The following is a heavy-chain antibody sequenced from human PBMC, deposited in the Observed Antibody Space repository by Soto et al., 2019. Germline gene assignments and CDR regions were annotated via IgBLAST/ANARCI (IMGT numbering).Heavy chain of an antibody. J-gene: IGHJ4*02. CDR2: IDIGGNT. D-gene: IGHD2-2*01. CDR1: GFSVTNNY. CDR3: ARGRGSTGYLGREHYFDY. Sequence: EVQVVESGGGLVQPGGSLRLSCAASGFSVTNNYMNWVRQAPGKGLEWGYIIDIGGNTYYADSVQDRFTISRDNSRNTLYLHMDSLRAEDTAVYYCARGRGSTGYLGREHYFDYWGKGTLVTVS. V-gene: IGHV3-66*01.